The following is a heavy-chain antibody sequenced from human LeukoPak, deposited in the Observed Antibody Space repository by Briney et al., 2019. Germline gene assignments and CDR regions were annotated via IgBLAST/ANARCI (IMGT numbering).Heavy chain of an antibody. J-gene: IGHJ4*02. D-gene: IGHD2-8*01. V-gene: IGHV5-10-1*04. Sequence: GESLKISCKGSGYNFTRNWISWVRQMPGKGLEWMGRIDPSDSYTNYSPSFQGQVTMSADKSISTAYLQWTSLKASDTAMYYCARRGVMDAYFDYWGQGTLVTVSS. CDR3: ARRGVMDAYFDY. CDR2: IDPSDSYT. CDR1: GYNFTRNW.